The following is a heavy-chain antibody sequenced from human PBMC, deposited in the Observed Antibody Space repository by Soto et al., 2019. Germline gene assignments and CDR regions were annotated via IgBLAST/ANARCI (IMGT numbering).Heavy chain of an antibody. V-gene: IGHV4-59*01. J-gene: IGHJ4*02. Sequence: PSETLSLTCTVSGGSISSYYWSRIRQPPGKGLEWIGYIYYSGSTNYNPSLKSRVTISVDTSKNQFSLKLSSVTAADTAVYYCARSPYGDYVLFDYWGQGTLVTVSS. CDR3: ARSPYGDYVLFDY. CDR1: GGSISSYY. CDR2: IYYSGST. D-gene: IGHD4-17*01.